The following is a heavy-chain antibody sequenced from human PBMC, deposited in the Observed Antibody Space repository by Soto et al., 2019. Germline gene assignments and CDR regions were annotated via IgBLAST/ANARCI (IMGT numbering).Heavy chain of an antibody. CDR1: GYSLSALS. J-gene: IGHJ3*01. CDR3: ASSNYDRSFDV. CDR2: FDPEDGER. V-gene: IGHV1-24*01. Sequence: QVHLVQSGAEVKKPGASVKVSCKVSGYSLSALSMHWVRQAPGKGLEWMGRFDPEDGERIYAQNFQGRVTMTEDTSTDTGFMELSSLRSEDTAVYYCASSNYDRSFDVRGQGTMVTVSS. D-gene: IGHD3-22*01.